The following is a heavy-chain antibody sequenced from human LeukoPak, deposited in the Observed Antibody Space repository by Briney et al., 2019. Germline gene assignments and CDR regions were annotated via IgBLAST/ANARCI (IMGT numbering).Heavy chain of an antibody. CDR3: ARDFDSSGFDY. D-gene: IGHD3-22*01. CDR2: ISSSGSTI. Sequence: PGGSLRLSCAASGFTFSSYEMNWVRQAPGKGLEWVSYISSSGSTIYYAGSVKGRFTISRDNAKNSLYLQMNSLRAEDTAVYYCARDFDSSGFDYWGQGTLVTVSS. V-gene: IGHV3-48*03. J-gene: IGHJ4*02. CDR1: GFTFSSYE.